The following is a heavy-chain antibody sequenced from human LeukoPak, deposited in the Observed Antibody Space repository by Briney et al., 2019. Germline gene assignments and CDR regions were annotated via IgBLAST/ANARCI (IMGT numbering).Heavy chain of an antibody. CDR2: IDHSESR. Sequence: PSETLSLTCAVFGGSFNTYYWSWVRQPPGKGLEWIGEIDHSESRNYNPSLETRLTISVDTSKNQFSLRLSSVTAADTAIYYCASRGRWLQYYFDYWGQGTLVTVSS. J-gene: IGHJ4*02. CDR1: GGSFNTYY. V-gene: IGHV4-34*01. CDR3: ASRGRWLQYYFDY. D-gene: IGHD5-24*01.